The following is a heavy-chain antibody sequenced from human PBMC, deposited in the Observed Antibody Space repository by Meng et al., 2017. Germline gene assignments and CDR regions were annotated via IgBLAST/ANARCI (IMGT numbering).Heavy chain of an antibody. CDR3: ATSISGWYYFNF. CDR1: GGSISSSTYY. D-gene: IGHD6-19*01. Sequence: QLQLQESGPGLVKPSENLSHTCPVSGGSISSSTYYWGWIRQPPGKGLEWIGSISDSGNTYYSPSLRSRVTISVDTSKSQFSLKLTSVAAADMAVYYCATSISGWYYFNFWGQGTLVTVSS. J-gene: IGHJ4*02. V-gene: IGHV4-39*01. CDR2: ISDSGNT.